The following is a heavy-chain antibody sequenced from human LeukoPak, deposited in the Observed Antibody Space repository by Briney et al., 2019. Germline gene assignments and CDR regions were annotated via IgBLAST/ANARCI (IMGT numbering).Heavy chain of an antibody. CDR1: GGSFSGYY. V-gene: IGHV4-34*01. Sequence: PSETLSLTCAVYGGSFSGYYWSWIRQPPGKGLEWIGEINHSGSTNYIPSLKSRVTISVDTSKNQFSLKLSSVTAADTAVYYCARAGIMATYYFGSGSSFFDYWGQGTLVTVSS. CDR3: ARAGIMATYYFGSGSSFFDY. CDR2: INHSGST. J-gene: IGHJ4*02. D-gene: IGHD3-10*01.